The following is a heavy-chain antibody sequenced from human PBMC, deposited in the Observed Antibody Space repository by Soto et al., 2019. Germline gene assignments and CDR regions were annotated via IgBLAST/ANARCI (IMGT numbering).Heavy chain of an antibody. Sequence: QVQLVESGGGVVQPGRSLRLSCAASGFTFSSYGMHWVRQAPGKGLEWVAVISYDVSNKYYADYVKGRFTISRDNSKNTLYLQMNSLRDEDTAVYYCAKDLCYSNYGALYYDYYYSMDVWGQGTTVTVSS. D-gene: IGHD4-4*01. CDR3: AKDLCYSNYGALYYDYYYSMDV. J-gene: IGHJ6*02. V-gene: IGHV3-30*18. CDR1: GFTFSSYG. CDR2: ISYDVSNK.